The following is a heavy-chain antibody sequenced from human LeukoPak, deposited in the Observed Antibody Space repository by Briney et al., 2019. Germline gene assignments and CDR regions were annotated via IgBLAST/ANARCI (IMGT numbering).Heavy chain of an antibody. J-gene: IGHJ4*02. V-gene: IGHV1-2*02. CDR3: ARDPLYGSGSYFFDF. CDR2: INPNSGGT. Sequence: GASVKVCCKASGYTFTGYYMHWVGEAPGHGREWMGWINPNSGGTNYAQKFQGRVTMTRDTFISTVYMEMSRLRSDDTALYYCARDPLYGSGSYFFDFWGQGTLVTVSS. D-gene: IGHD3-10*01. CDR1: GYTFTGYY.